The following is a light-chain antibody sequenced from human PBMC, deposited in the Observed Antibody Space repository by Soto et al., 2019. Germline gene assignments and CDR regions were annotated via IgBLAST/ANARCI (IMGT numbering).Light chain of an antibody. V-gene: IGLV1-40*01. J-gene: IGLJ1*01. CDR2: GNS. CDR1: SSNIGAGYD. CDR3: QSYDSSLSGSGV. Sequence: QSVLTQPPSVSGAPGQRVTISCTGSSSNIGAGYDVHWYQQLPGTAPKLLIYGNSNRPSGVPDRFSGSKSGTSASLAITGLQAEDGAEYYCQSYDSSLSGSGVFGTGTKVTVL.